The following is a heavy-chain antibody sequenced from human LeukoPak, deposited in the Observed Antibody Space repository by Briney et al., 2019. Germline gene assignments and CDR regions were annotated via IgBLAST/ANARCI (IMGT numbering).Heavy chain of an antibody. Sequence: AGGSLRLSCAASGLTVSSNYVSWVRQAPGKGLEWVSVIYSGGSTYYADSVKGRFTISRDNSKNTLYLQMNSLRAEDTAVYYCESGHYYDSSGFGMDVWGQGTTVTVSS. CDR1: GLTVSSNY. D-gene: IGHD3-22*01. V-gene: IGHV3-53*01. J-gene: IGHJ6*02. CDR2: IYSGGST. CDR3: ESGHYYDSSGFGMDV.